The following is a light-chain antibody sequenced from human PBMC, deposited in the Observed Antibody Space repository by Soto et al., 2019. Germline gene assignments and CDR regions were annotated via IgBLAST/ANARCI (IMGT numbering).Light chain of an antibody. Sequence: QSVLTQPASVSGSPGQSITISCTGSGRDIGAYDYVSWYQQHPGKAPKLLIYGVKNRPSGVSYRFSGSKSAFTASLTISGLQDEDQAHYYCRSYITSYFYVCGPATKVTV. V-gene: IGLV2-14*01. J-gene: IGLJ1*01. CDR3: RSYITSYFYV. CDR2: GVK. CDR1: GRDIGAYDY.